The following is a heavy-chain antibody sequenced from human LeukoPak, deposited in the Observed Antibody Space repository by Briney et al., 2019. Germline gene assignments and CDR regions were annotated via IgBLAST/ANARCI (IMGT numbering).Heavy chain of an antibody. J-gene: IGHJ6*03. V-gene: IGHV4-28*03. D-gene: IGHD3-10*01. Sequence: PSETLSLTCAVSGGSISSSNWWNWIRQPPGKGLEWIGYIYYSGSTNYNPSLKSRVTMSVDTSKNQFSLKLSSVTAADTAVYYCARDTYSSGSYHYYYYMGVWGKGTTVTISS. CDR2: IYYSGST. CDR1: GGSISSSNW. CDR3: ARDTYSSGSYHYYYYMGV.